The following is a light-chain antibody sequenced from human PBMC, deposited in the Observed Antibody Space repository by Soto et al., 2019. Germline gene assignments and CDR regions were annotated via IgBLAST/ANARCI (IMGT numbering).Light chain of an antibody. V-gene: IGKV3-20*01. CDR1: QSVSSNY. CDR2: GAS. CDR3: QQYGDTPWT. J-gene: IGKJ1*01. Sequence: EILLTQSPGTMSLSPGERATLSCRASQSVSSNYLAWCQQKPGQAPRLLIYGASSRATGIPDRFSGSGSGTDFTLTISRLEPEDFAVYYCQQYGDTPWTFGQGTKVEIK.